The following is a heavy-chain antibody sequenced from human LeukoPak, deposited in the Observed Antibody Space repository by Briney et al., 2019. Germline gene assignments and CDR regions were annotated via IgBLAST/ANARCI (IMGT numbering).Heavy chain of an antibody. CDR1: GFTFGIYA. Sequence: GGSLRLSCAASGFTFGIYAMTWVRQAPGKGLEWVSAISGSGGSTYYADSVKGRFTISRDNSKNTLFLQMNSLRPDDTAVYYCAKGGDYSTSSELDFWGQGTLVTVSS. J-gene: IGHJ4*02. V-gene: IGHV3-23*01. D-gene: IGHD6-6*01. CDR3: AKGGDYSTSSELDF. CDR2: ISGSGGST.